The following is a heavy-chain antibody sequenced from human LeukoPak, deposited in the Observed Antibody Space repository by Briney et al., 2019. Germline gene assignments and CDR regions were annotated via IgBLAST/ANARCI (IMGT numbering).Heavy chain of an antibody. Sequence: SETLSLTCAVSGGSISSSNWWSWVRQPPGKGLEWIGEIYHSGSTNYNPSLKSRVTISVDTSKNQFSLKLSSVTAADTAVYYCARIDDYGGSYYFDYWGQGTLVTVSS. V-gene: IGHV4-4*02. CDR3: ARIDDYGGSYYFDY. D-gene: IGHD4-23*01. CDR2: IYHSGST. CDR1: GGSISSSNW. J-gene: IGHJ4*02.